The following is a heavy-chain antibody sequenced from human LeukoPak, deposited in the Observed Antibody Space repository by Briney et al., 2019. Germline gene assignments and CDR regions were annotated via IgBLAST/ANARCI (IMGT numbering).Heavy chain of an antibody. CDR2: ISSSGSTI. CDR3: ASSVGLNAFDI. Sequence: HPGGSLRLSCAASGFTFSSYEMNWVRQAPGKGLEWVSYISSSGSTIYYADSVKGRFTISRDNAKNSLYLQMNSLRAEDTAVYYCASSVGLNAFDIWGQGTMVTVSS. V-gene: IGHV3-48*03. J-gene: IGHJ3*02. D-gene: IGHD6-25*01. CDR1: GFTFSSYE.